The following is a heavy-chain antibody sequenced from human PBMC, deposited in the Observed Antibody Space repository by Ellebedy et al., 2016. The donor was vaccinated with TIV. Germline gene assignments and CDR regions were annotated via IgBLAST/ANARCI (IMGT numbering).Heavy chain of an antibody. CDR2: MSSSTSAI. V-gene: IGHV3-48*04. D-gene: IGHD1-26*01. CDR1: GFTLSSCS. CDR3: ARAIGSGSSL. Sequence: GESLKISXAASGFTLSSCSMNWVRQAPGKGLEWLSYMSSSTSAIYYADSVKGRFTISRDNDKNSLYLQMNSLRADDTAVYYCARAIGSGSSLWGQGTMVTVSS. J-gene: IGHJ3*01.